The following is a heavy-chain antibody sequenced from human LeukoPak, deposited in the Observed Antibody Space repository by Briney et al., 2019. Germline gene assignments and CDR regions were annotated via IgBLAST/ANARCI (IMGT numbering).Heavy chain of an antibody. V-gene: IGHV4-39*01. D-gene: IGHD3-10*01. CDR1: GGSISSSSYY. Sequence: SETLSLTCTVSGGSISSSSYYWGWIRQPPGKGLEWIGSIYYSGSTYYNPSLKSRVTISVDTSKNQFSLKLSSVTAADTAVYYCARHVNGSGSIWGQGTLVTVSS. J-gene: IGHJ4*02. CDR2: IYYSGST. CDR3: ARHVNGSGSI.